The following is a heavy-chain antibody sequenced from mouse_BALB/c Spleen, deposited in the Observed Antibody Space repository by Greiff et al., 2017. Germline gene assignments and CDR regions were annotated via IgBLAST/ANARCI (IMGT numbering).Heavy chain of an antibody. CDR2: ISTYYGDA. D-gene: IGHD2-4*01. J-gene: IGHJ3*01. Sequence: VQLQQSGAELVRPGVSVKISCKGSGYTFTDYAMHWVKQSHAKSLEWIGIISTYYGDASYNQKFKGKATMTVDKSSSTAYMELARLTSEDSAIYYCAIDYDRGFAYWGQGTLVTVSA. V-gene: IGHV1S137*01. CDR3: AIDYDRGFAY. CDR1: GYTFTDYA.